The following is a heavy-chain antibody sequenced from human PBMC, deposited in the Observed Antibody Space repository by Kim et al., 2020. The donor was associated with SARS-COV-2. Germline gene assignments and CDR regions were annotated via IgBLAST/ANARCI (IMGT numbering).Heavy chain of an antibody. J-gene: IGHJ4*02. CDR2: NNK. D-gene: IGHD2-2*03. V-gene: IGHV3-33*01. Sequence: NNKYYADSVKGRFTISRDNSKNTLYLQMNSLTAEDTAMYYCASDLSLGYCVWGQGSLVT. CDR3: ASDLSLGYCV.